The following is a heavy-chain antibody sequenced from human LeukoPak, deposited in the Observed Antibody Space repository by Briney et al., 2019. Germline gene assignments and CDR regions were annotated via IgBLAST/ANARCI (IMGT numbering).Heavy chain of an antibody. Sequence: SETLSLTCTVSGGSISSYYWSWIRQPPGKGLEWIGYIYYSGSTNYNPSLKSRVTISVDTSKNQFSLKLSSVTAADTAVYYCARGRLPFTSDDAFGIWGQGTMVTVSS. CDR3: ARGRLPFTSDDAFGI. D-gene: IGHD3-16*01. V-gene: IGHV4-59*01. J-gene: IGHJ3*02. CDR2: IYYSGST. CDR1: GGSISSYY.